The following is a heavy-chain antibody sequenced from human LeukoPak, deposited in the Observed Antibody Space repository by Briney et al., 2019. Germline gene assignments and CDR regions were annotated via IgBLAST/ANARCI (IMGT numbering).Heavy chain of an antibody. CDR1: GFTFSTFW. Sequence: GGSLRLSCAASGFTFSTFWMSWVRQAPGKGLERVANIKQDGSENYYVDSVKGRFTISRDNAKNSLFLQMNSLRAEDTAVYYCAREGTISVAGNPLDYWGQGTLVTVSS. D-gene: IGHD6-19*01. V-gene: IGHV3-7*01. CDR3: AREGTISVAGNPLDY. CDR2: IKQDGSEN. J-gene: IGHJ4*02.